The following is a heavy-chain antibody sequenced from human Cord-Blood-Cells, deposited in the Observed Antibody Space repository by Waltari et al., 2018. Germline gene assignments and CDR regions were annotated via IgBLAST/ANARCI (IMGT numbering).Heavy chain of an antibody. V-gene: IGHV4-4*07. CDR2: IYTSGST. D-gene: IGHD2-2*01. J-gene: IGHJ3*02. CDR3: AREGGIVVVPADAFDI. Sequence: QVQLQESGPGLVKPSETLSLTCTVSGGSISSYHWSWIRQPAGKGLEWIGRIYTSGSTNYNPSLKSRVTMSVDTSKNQFSLKLSSVTAADTAVYYCAREGGIVVVPADAFDIWGQGTMVTVSS. CDR1: GGSISSYH.